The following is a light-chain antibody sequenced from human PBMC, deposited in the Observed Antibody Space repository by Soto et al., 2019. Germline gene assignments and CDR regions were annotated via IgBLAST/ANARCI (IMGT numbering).Light chain of an antibody. J-gene: IGKJ1*01. CDR2: RAS. CDR3: QQYGSSRT. Sequence: EIVLTQSPGTLSLSPGDRATLSCRASQSVSSNSLAWYQQKPGQAPRLLIYRASSRATGIPDKFSGSESGTDFVLTISRLEPEDFAVYYCQQYGSSRTFGQGTKVEIK. CDR1: QSVSSNS. V-gene: IGKV3-20*01.